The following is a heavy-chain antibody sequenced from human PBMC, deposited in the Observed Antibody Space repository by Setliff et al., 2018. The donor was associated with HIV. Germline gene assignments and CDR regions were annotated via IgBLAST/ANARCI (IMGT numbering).Heavy chain of an antibody. J-gene: IGHJ1*01. CDR3: ARDPAPSSSASYFQH. Sequence: ASVKVSCKASGYTFTSYYMHWVRQAPGQGLEWMGIINPSSGSTTYAQKFQDRVTMTRDTSTSTVCMELSSLRSEDTAVYYCARDPAPSSSASYFQHWGQGTPVTVSS. D-gene: IGHD6-6*01. CDR2: INPSSGST. V-gene: IGHV1-46*01. CDR1: GYTFTSYY.